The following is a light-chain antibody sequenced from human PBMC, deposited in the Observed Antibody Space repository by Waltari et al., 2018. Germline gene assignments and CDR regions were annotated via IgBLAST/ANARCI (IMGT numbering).Light chain of an antibody. CDR3: CSYAGRSTYV. Sequence: QSALTQPASVPGSTGQSITISCTGTSSDVGNYNLVSWYQHHPGKAPKLIIHEVTKRPSGVSNRFSGSKSGNTASLTISGLQAEDEADYYCCSYAGRSTYVFGTGTSVTVL. CDR2: EVT. J-gene: IGLJ1*01. CDR1: SSDVGNYNL. V-gene: IGLV2-23*02.